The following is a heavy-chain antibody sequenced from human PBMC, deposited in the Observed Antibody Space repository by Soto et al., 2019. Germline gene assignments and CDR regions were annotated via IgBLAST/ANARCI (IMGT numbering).Heavy chain of an antibody. V-gene: IGHV3-74*01. Sequence: GGFLRLCWGAAGGTCGGYGGHWVRQAPGKGLVWVSRINSDGSSTSYADSVKGRFTISRDNAKNTLYLQMNSLRAEDTAVYYCARDRYGDFDYWGQGTLVTV. D-gene: IGHD4-17*01. J-gene: IGHJ4*02. CDR2: INSDGSST. CDR3: ARDRYGDFDY. CDR1: GGTCGGYG.